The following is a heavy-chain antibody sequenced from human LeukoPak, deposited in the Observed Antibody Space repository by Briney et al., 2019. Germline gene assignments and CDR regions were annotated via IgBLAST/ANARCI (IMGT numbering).Heavy chain of an antibody. Sequence: ASVKVSCKASGYTFTSYAMHWVRQAPGQRLEWMGWVNAGNGNTKYSQEFQGRVTITRDTSASTAYMELSSLRSEDMAVYYCARVGGGYCTNGVCPRGYFDYWGQGTLVTVSS. CDR3: ARVGGGYCTNGVCPRGYFDY. CDR2: VNAGNGNT. D-gene: IGHD2-8*01. V-gene: IGHV1-3*03. J-gene: IGHJ4*02. CDR1: GYTFTSYA.